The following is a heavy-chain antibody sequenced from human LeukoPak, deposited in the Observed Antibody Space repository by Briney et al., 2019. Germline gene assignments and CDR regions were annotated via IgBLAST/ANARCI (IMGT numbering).Heavy chain of an antibody. V-gene: IGHV3-20*04. CDR1: GFTFDDYG. Sequence: PGGSLRLSCAASGFTFDDYGMSWVRQAPGKGLEWVSGINWNGGSTGYADSVKGRFTISRDNAKNSLYLQMNSLRAEDTALYYCASGYSSSWGEDYWGQGTLVTVSS. D-gene: IGHD6-13*01. J-gene: IGHJ4*02. CDR2: INWNGGST. CDR3: ASGYSSSWGEDY.